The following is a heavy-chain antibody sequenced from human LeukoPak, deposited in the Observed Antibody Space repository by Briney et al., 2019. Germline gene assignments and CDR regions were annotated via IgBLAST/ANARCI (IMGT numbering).Heavy chain of an antibody. V-gene: IGHV4-4*07. CDR2: IYATDLT. D-gene: IGHD3-10*01. J-gene: IGHJ5*02. Sequence: SETLSLTCTVSGRSIRSVYWNWIRQSAGKGLEWIGRIYATDLTNYNPSLKSRVTLSVDMSKNELSLTLKAVAAADTAVYYCARGFGSGTSPIDLWGQGALVTVSS. CDR1: GRSIRSVY. CDR3: ARGFGSGTSPIDL.